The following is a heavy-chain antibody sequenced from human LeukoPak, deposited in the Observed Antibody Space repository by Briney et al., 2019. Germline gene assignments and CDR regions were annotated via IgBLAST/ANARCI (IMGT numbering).Heavy chain of an antibody. D-gene: IGHD6-19*01. J-gene: IGHJ3*02. CDR1: GYTFTSYY. Sequence: ASVKVSCKASGYTFTSYYMHWVRQAPGQGLEWMGIINPSGGSTSYAQKFQGRVTITRNTSISTAYMELSSLRSEDTAVYYCATYSSGWYSWDSRAFDIWGQGTMVTVSS. CDR2: INPSGGST. CDR3: ATYSSGWYSWDSRAFDI. V-gene: IGHV1-46*01.